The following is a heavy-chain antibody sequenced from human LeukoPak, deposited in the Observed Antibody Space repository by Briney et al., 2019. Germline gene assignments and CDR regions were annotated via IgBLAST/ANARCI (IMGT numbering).Heavy chain of an antibody. Sequence: SETLSLTCAVYGGSFSGYYWSWIRQPPGKGLEWIGEINHSGSTNYNPSLKSRVTISVDTSKNQFSLKLSSVTAADTAVYYCASGEGYCSSTSCYSPFDYWGQGTLVTVSA. CDR3: ASGEGYCSSTSCYSPFDY. J-gene: IGHJ4*02. V-gene: IGHV4-34*01. CDR1: GGSFSGYY. CDR2: INHSGST. D-gene: IGHD2-2*01.